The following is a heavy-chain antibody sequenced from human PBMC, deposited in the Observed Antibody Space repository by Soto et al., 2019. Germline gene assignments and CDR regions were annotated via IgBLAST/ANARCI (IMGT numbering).Heavy chain of an antibody. V-gene: IGHV4-59*01. Sequence: SQTLSLTCTVSGGSISTYYWTWIRQPPGKGLEWIGYIYYSGNTNYNPSLKSRVTISLDTSKNQLSLKVSSVTAADTAVYYCARGAVAGTGLNWFDPWGQGTLVTVS. CDR3: ARGAVAGTGLNWFDP. CDR1: GGSISTYY. D-gene: IGHD6-19*01. CDR2: IYYSGNT. J-gene: IGHJ5*02.